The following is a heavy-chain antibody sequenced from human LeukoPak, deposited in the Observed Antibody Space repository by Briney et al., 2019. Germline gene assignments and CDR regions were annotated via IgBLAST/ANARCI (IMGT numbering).Heavy chain of an antibody. CDR1: GYTFTSYD. V-gene: IGHV1-8*01. Sequence: ASVKVSCKASGYTFTSYDINWVRQATGQGLEWMGWMNPNSGNTGYAQKFQGRVTMTRNTSISTAYMELSSLRSEDTAAYYCARGQVEGSYYVFDYWGQGTLVTVSS. CDR2: MNPNSGNT. J-gene: IGHJ4*02. D-gene: IGHD1-26*01. CDR3: ARGQVEGSYYVFDY.